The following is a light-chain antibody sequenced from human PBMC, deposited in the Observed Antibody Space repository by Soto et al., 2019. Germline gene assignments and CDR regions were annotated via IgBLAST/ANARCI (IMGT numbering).Light chain of an antibody. Sequence: EIVMTQSPFTLSVSPGERATLSCTASQSVGDYLAWYQQKPGQAPRLLMYDVAKRATGTPARFSGSGSGTDFTLTLNSLQPEDFATYYCQQGYSTPWTFGQGSKVDI. V-gene: IGKV3D-15*01. J-gene: IGKJ1*01. CDR3: QQGYSTPWT. CDR1: QSVGDY. CDR2: DVA.